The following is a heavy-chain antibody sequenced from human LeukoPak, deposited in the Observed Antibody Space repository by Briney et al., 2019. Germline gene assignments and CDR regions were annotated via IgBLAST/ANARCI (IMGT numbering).Heavy chain of an antibody. CDR1: GGSISSGGYY. CDR2: IYHSGST. J-gene: IGHJ4*02. D-gene: IGHD2-2*01. Sequence: KASETLSLTCTVSGGSISSGGYYWSWIRQPPGKGLEWIGYIYHSGSTYYNPSLKSRVTISVDRSKNQFSLKLSSVTAADTAVYYCARAGETIVVVPAAIHFDYWGQGTLVTVSS. V-gene: IGHV4-30-2*01. CDR3: ARAGETIVVVPAAIHFDY.